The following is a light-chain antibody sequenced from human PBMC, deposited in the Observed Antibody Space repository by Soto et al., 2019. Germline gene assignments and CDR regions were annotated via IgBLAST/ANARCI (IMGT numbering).Light chain of an antibody. CDR2: DVS. V-gene: IGLV2-14*03. Sequence: QSVLTQPASVSGSPGQSITISCTETNSDVGIYTYVSWYQHHPGKAPKLMIYDVSNRPSGVSDRFSGSKSGNTASLTISGLQTEDEADYYCSLYRGANKEVFGGGTKLTVL. CDR3: SLYRGANKEV. CDR1: NSDVGIYTY. J-gene: IGLJ2*01.